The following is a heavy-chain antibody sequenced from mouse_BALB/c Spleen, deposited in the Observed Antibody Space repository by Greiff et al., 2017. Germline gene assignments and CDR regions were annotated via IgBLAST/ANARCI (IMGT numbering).Heavy chain of an antibody. J-gene: IGHJ4*01. CDR2: IYPGDGAT. CDR1: GYAFSSYW. Sequence: QVQLQQSGAELVRPGSSVKISCKASGYAFSSYWMNWVKQRPGQGLEWIGQIYPGDGATNYNGKFKGKATLTADKSSSTAYMQLSSLTSEDSAVYFCARGYGNYDYAMDYWGQGTSVTVSS. V-gene: IGHV1-80*01. D-gene: IGHD2-10*02. CDR3: ARGYGNYDYAMDY.